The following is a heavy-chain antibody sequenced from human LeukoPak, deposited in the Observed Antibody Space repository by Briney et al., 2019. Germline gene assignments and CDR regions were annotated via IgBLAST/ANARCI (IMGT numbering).Heavy chain of an antibody. CDR2: ISGSGGST. CDR3: AKVPGQYQLLSPSWFDP. V-gene: IGHV3-23*01. D-gene: IGHD2-2*01. Sequence: PGGSLRLSCAASGFTFSSYAMSWVRQAPGKGLEWDSAISGSGGSTYYADSVKGRFTISRDNSKNTLYLQMNSLRAEDTAVYYCAKVPGQYQLLSPSWFDPWGQGTLVTVSS. CDR1: GFTFSSYA. J-gene: IGHJ5*02.